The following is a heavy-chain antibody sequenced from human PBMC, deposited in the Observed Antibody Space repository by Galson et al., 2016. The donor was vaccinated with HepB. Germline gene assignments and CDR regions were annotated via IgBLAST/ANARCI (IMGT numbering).Heavy chain of an antibody. D-gene: IGHD6-6*01. CDR3: VQGSTAPAV. CDR2: ISRSGDST. J-gene: IGHJ6*04. CDR1: GFTFRHSG. Sequence: SLRLSCAASGFTFRHSGMTCVRQAPGKGLEVVSSISRSGDSTDYADSVKGRFTISRDNTKNTRSLQMNSLRAEDTAVYYCVQGSTAPAVWGKGTTVTVSS. V-gene: IGHV3-23*01.